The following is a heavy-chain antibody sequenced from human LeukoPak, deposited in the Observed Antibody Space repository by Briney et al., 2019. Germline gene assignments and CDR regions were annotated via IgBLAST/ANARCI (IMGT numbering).Heavy chain of an antibody. CDR2: ISAYNGNT. D-gene: IGHD3-22*01. V-gene: IGHV1-18*01. CDR1: GYTFTRYG. Sequence: ASVKVSCKASGYTFTRYGISWVRQAPGQGLEWMGWISAYNGNTNYAEKLQGRITMTSDTSTSTAYMELRSLRSDDTAVYYSARGLGYPDSNGQRKGYWGQGTLVTVSS. CDR3: ARGLGYPDSNGQRKGY. J-gene: IGHJ4*02.